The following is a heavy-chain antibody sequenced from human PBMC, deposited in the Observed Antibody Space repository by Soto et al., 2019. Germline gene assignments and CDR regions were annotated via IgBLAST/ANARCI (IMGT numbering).Heavy chain of an antibody. CDR2: ISAYNGNT. V-gene: IGHV1-18*01. Sequence: ASVKVSCKASGYTFTSYGISWVRQAPGQGLEWMGWISAYNGNTNYAQELQGRVAMTTDTSTSTAYMELRSLRSDDTAVYYCARDLGWSGYCSGGSCRHHPNYYYYYGMDVWGQGTTVTVSS. CDR3: ARDLGWSGYCSGGSCRHHPNYYYYYGMDV. CDR1: GYTFTSYG. J-gene: IGHJ6*02. D-gene: IGHD2-15*01.